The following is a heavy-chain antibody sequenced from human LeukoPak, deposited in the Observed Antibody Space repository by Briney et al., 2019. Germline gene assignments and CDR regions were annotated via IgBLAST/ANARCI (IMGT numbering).Heavy chain of an antibody. CDR3: ARTSGDTMVRGVRWFDP. CDR1: GCTFISYA. J-gene: IGHJ5*02. Sequence: SVTVSFKPSGCTFISYAISWVRPAPGRGLEWVGGIIPIFGTANYAQKFQGRVTITTDESTSTAYMELSSLRSEDTAVYYCARTSGDTMVRGVRWFDPWGQGTLVTVSS. V-gene: IGHV1-69*05. CDR2: IIPIFGTA. D-gene: IGHD3-10*01.